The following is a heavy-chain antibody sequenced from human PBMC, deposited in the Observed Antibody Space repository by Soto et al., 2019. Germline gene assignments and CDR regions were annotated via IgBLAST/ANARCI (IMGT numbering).Heavy chain of an antibody. CDR1: GGSISSGGSS. Sequence: QLQLQESGSGLVKPSQTLSLTCAVSGGSISSGGSSWSWIRQPPGKGLEYIGYIYHSGSTYYNPSRKSRVTISIDRSKNQFSLNLSSVTAADTAMYYCARGSDWFGPWGQGTLVTVSS. V-gene: IGHV4-30-2*01. CDR3: ARGSDWFGP. J-gene: IGHJ5*02. CDR2: IYHSGST.